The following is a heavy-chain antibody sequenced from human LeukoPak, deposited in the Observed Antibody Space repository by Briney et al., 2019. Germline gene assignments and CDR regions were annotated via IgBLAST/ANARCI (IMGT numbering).Heavy chain of an antibody. CDR3: ARPRGCNSGRCNNFDY. CDR2: MNEYGGDI. CDR1: GFNFGGFS. J-gene: IGHJ4*02. V-gene: IGHV3-7*01. Sequence: GGPLRLSCAASGFNFGGFSMSWVRQAPGKGLEWVTHMNEYGGDIFYVDSVKDRFTISRDNAKNLLYLKMNSLRAEETSVYFCARPRGCNSGRCNNFDYWGQGTLVTVSS. D-gene: IGHD2-8*01.